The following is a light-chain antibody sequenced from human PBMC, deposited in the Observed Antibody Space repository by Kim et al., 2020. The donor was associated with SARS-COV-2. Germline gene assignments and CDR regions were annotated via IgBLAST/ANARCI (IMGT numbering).Light chain of an antibody. Sequence: QAGLTQPPSVSKGLRQTATLSCTGSSSNVGNEGAAWLQQHRGHPPKLLSDRNNNRPSGISERLSASRSGNTASLTITGLQPEDEADYYCTAWDTSLSAWVFGGGTQLTV. CDR3: TAWDTSLSAWV. J-gene: IGLJ3*02. CDR1: SSNVGNEG. V-gene: IGLV10-54*01. CDR2: RNN.